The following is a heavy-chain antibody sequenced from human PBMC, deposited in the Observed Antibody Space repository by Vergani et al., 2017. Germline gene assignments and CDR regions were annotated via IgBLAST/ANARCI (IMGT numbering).Heavy chain of an antibody. CDR2: INHSGST. D-gene: IGHD3-3*01. CDR1: GGSFSGYY. V-gene: IGHV4-34*01. Sequence: QVQLQQWGAGLLKPSETPSLTCAVYGGSFSGYYWSWIRQPPGKGLEWIGEINHSGSTNYNPSLKSRVTISVDTSKNQFSLKLSSVTAADTAVYYCARVQELYDFWSGYRVRYYYYMDVWGKGTTVTVSS. J-gene: IGHJ6*03. CDR3: ARVQELYDFWSGYRVRYYYYMDV.